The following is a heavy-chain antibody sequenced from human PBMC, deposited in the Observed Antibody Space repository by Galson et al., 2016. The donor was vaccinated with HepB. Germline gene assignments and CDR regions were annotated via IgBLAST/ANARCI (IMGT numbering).Heavy chain of an antibody. V-gene: IGHV3-64*01. CDR2: ISSHGGSS. J-gene: IGHJ6*02. D-gene: IGHD2-2*01. CDR1: GLTLSSYA. CDR3: ARSLTLYCISTTCYGNYYGMDV. Sequence: SLRLSCDASGLTLSSYAMHWARQAPGKGLEYVSAISSHGGSSYYANFVKGSFTISIHNSKNPLYLQMGSLRAEDMAVYYCARSLTLYCISTTCYGNYYGMDVWGQGTTVTVSS.